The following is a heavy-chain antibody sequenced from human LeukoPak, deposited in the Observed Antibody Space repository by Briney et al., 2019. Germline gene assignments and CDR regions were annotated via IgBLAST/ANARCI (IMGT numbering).Heavy chain of an antibody. V-gene: IGHV1-18*01. CDR3: ARALSDDFWSGYQDH. CDR1: GYRFISYG. CDR2: ISAYNGNT. J-gene: IGHJ4*02. D-gene: IGHD3-3*01. Sequence: GASVKVSCKASGYRFISYGFSWVRQAPGQGLEWMGWISAYNGNTNYAQKFQGRVTMTTDTSTSRVYMEVRSLRSDGTDVYYCARALSDDFWSGYQDHWGQGTLVTVSS.